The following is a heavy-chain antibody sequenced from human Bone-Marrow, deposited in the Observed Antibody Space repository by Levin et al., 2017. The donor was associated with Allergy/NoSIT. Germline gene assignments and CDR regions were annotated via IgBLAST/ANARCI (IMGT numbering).Heavy chain of an antibody. Sequence: GGSLRLSCTASGFTFSSYNINWVRQAPGKGLEWVSSITSSSSSIYYADSVKGRFTVSRDNAKNSLFLQMNSLRAEETATYYCGRGRTGTTKFDCWGQGPLVTVSS. J-gene: IGHJ4*02. CDR2: ITSSSSSI. CDR3: GRGRTGTTKFDC. CDR1: GFTFSSYN. D-gene: IGHD1-1*01. V-gene: IGHV3-21*04.